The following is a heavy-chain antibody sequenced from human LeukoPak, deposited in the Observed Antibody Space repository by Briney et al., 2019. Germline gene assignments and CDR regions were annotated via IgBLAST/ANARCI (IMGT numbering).Heavy chain of an antibody. CDR1: GFTFSSYW. CDR3: ARVVRGSYYVYYFDY. D-gene: IGHD1-26*01. J-gene: IGHJ4*02. Sequence: GGSLRLSCAASGFTFSSYWMSWVRQAPGKGLEWVANIKQDGSEKYYVDSVKGRFTISRDNAKNSLYLQMNSLRAEDTAVYYCARVVRGSYYVYYFDYWGQGTLVTVSS. CDR2: IKQDGSEK. V-gene: IGHV3-7*04.